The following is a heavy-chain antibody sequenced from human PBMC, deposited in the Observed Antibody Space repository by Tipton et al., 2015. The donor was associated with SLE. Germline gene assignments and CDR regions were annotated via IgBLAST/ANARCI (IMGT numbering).Heavy chain of an antibody. J-gene: IGHJ3*02. CDR1: GFTFSSYA. CDR2: ITIGGSTL. V-gene: IGHV3-48*03. D-gene: IGHD6-6*01. CDR3: ARAARGSSSSAFDI. Sequence: SLRLSCAASGFTFSSYAMNWVRQAPGKGLEWASYITIGGSTLYYADSVRGRFTISRDNAKNSLYLQMNSLRAEDTAVYYCARAARGSSSSAFDIWGQGTMVTVPS.